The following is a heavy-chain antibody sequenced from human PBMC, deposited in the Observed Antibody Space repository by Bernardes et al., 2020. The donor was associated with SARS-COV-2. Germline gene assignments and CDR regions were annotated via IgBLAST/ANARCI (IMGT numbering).Heavy chain of an antibody. CDR1: GGSISSSSYY. CDR2: IYYSGST. J-gene: IGHJ6*02. Sequence: SETLSLTCTVSGGSISSSSYYWGWLRQPPGQGLEWIGSIYYSGSTYYNPSLKSRVTISVDTSKNQFSLKLSSVTAADTAVYYCARLGPLIAAAAYSGMDVWGQGTTVTVSS. CDR3: ARLGPLIAAAAYSGMDV. D-gene: IGHD6-13*01. V-gene: IGHV4-39*01.